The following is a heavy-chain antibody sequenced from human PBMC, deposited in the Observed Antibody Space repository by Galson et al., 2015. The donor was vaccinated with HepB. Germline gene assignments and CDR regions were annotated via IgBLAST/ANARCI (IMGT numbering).Heavy chain of an antibody. D-gene: IGHD1-1*01. CDR1: GFTFNSYG. Sequence: SLRLSCAASGFTFNSYGMHWVRQAPGKGLEWVAVISYDGSNKYYADSVKGRFTISRDNSKNTLYLQMNSLRAEDTAVYYCAKVSGPLTTDDAFDIWGQGTMVTVSS. CDR2: ISYDGSNK. V-gene: IGHV3-30*18. CDR3: AKVSGPLTTDDAFDI. J-gene: IGHJ3*02.